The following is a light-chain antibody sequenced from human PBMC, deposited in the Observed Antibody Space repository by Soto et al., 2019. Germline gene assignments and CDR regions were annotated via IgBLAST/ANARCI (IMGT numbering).Light chain of an antibody. CDR2: GNN. V-gene: IGLV1-44*01. CDR1: SSNIGSYT. CDR3: AAWDDSLNGRYV. Sequence: QSVLTQPPSASETPGQRVTISCSGGSSNIGSYTVNWYQQLPGTAPKLLIYGNNQRPSGVPDRFSGSKSGTSASLAISGLQSEDEGDYYCAAWDDSLNGRYVFGTGTKVTVL. J-gene: IGLJ1*01.